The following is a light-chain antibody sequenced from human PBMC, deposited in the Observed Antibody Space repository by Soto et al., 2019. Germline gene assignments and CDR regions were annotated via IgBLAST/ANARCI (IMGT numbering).Light chain of an antibody. CDR3: QQSDSAPWT. CDR1: QSVRSSF. CDR2: GAS. V-gene: IGKV3-20*01. J-gene: IGKJ1*01. Sequence: ESVLTQSPGTLSLSPGERATLSCRASQSVRSSFLAWYQLKPGQAPRLLIYGASSRATGIPDRFSGSGSGTDGTLTISRLEPADFAVYYWQQSDSAPWTFGQGTKVEIK.